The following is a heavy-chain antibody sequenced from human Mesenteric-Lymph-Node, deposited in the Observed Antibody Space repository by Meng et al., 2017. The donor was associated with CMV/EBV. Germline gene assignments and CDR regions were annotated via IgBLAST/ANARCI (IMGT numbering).Heavy chain of an antibody. CDR2: TYYRSKWYN. D-gene: IGHD1-14*01. V-gene: IGHV6-1*01. CDR3: ARALHPTGTFDY. CDR1: GDSVSSNSAA. J-gene: IGHJ4*02. Sequence: SETLSLTCAISGDSVSSNSAAWNWIRQSPSRGLEWLGRTYYRSKWYNDYAVSVKSRITINPDTSKNQFSLQVNSVTPEDTAVYYCARALHPTGTFDYWGQGTLVPSPQ.